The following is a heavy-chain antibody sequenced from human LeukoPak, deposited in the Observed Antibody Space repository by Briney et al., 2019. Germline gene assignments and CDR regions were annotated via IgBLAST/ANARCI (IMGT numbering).Heavy chain of an antibody. D-gene: IGHD3-10*02. J-gene: IGHJ5*02. Sequence: KSGGSLILSCAASGFTFSSYSMNWVRQAPGKGLEWVSSISSSSSYIYYADSVKGRFTISRDNARKSLYLQMNSLRAEDTAVYYCARDLFTSNWFDPWGQGTLVTVSS. CDR2: ISSSSSYI. V-gene: IGHV3-21*01. CDR1: GFTFSSYS. CDR3: ARDLFTSNWFDP.